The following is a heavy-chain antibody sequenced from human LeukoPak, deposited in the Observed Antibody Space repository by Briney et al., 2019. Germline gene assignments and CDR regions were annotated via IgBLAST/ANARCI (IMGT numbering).Heavy chain of an antibody. D-gene: IGHD3-3*01. Sequence: PGGSLRLSCAASGFTFSSYSMNWVRQAPGKGLEWVSSISSSSSYIYYADSVKGRFTISRDNAKNSLYLQMNSLRAEDTAVYYCARDTYDFWSGFDYWSQGTLVTVSS. CDR1: GFTFSSYS. J-gene: IGHJ4*02. V-gene: IGHV3-21*01. CDR3: ARDTYDFWSGFDY. CDR2: ISSSSSYI.